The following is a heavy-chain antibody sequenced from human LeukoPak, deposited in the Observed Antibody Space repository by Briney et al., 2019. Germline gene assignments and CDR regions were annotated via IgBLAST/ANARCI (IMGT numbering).Heavy chain of an antibody. Sequence: ASVKVSCKASGYTFTGYYMHWVRQAPGQGLEWMGWINPNSGGTNYAQKFQGRVTMTRDTSTSTVYMELSSLRSEDTAVYYCARAGIVVVPAARRLDYWGQGTLVTVSS. CDR1: GYTFTGYY. V-gene: IGHV1-2*02. CDR2: INPNSGGT. J-gene: IGHJ4*02. D-gene: IGHD2-2*01. CDR3: ARAGIVVVPAARRLDY.